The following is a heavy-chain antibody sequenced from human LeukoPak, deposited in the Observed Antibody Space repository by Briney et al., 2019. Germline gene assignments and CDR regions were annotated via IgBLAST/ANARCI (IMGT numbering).Heavy chain of an antibody. D-gene: IGHD3-10*01. V-gene: IGHV4-4*02. J-gene: IGHJ3*02. CDR3: ARHISIGTNGFDI. CDR1: GGSITNTNY. Sequence: PSETLSLTCGVSGGSITNTNYWTWVRQPPGKGLEWIGEVNLQGSTNYNPSLMGRVAISVDTSKNHFSLNLSSVTAADTAVYYCARHISIGTNGFDIWGQGTMVTVSS. CDR2: VNLQGST.